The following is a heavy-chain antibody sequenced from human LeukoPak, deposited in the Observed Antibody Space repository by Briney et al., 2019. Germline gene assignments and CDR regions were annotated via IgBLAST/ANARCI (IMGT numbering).Heavy chain of an antibody. CDR1: GFTFSSYA. D-gene: IGHD5-18*01. V-gene: IGHV3-23*01. CDR2: IGSSAGTT. J-gene: IGHJ5*02. CDR3: AREYSYGYLNWFDP. Sequence: PGGSLRLSCAASGFTFSSYAMAWVRQAPGKGLEWVSTIGSSAGTTLHADSVKGHFTISRDNSKNTLYLQMNSLRAEDTAVYYCAREYSYGYLNWFDPWGQGTLVTVSS.